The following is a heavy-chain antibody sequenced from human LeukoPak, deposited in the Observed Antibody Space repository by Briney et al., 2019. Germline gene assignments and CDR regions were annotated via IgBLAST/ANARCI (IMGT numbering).Heavy chain of an antibody. Sequence: ASVKVSCKASGYTFTGYYLNWVRQAPGQGLEWLGNFNANSGGTNYAQKFQGRVTMTRDLSNSTAYMELSSLRSDDTAVYYCARNNDYSNYWGFSNYWGQGTLVTVSS. CDR2: FNANSGGT. V-gene: IGHV1-2*02. D-gene: IGHD4-11*01. CDR1: GYTFTGYY. J-gene: IGHJ4*02. CDR3: ARNNDYSNYWGFSNY.